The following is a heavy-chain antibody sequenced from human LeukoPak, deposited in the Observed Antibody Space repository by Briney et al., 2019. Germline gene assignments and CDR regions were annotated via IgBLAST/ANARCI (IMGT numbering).Heavy chain of an antibody. CDR2: ISSASNTI. CDR3: ARDGCFGDYNWFDP. D-gene: IGHD3-10*01. Sequence: GESLRLSCAASGFTFSSYSMNWVRQAPGKGLEWVSYISSASNTIYYADSVKGRFTISRDNAKNSLYLQMNSLRAEDTVMYYCARDGCFGDYNWFDPWGQGTLVTVSS. CDR1: GFTFSSYS. J-gene: IGHJ5*02. V-gene: IGHV3-48*01.